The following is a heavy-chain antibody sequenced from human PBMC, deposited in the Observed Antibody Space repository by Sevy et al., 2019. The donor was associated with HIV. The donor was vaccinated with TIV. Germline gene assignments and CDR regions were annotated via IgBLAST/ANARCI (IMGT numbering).Heavy chain of an antibody. V-gene: IGHV3-11*01. J-gene: IGHJ4*02. CDR3: ARDVEYYYDSSGHYYPTSSFDS. CDR2: ISSAGLSI. D-gene: IGHD3-22*01. CDR1: EFTFSDYN. Sequence: GESLKISCEASEFTFSDYNMNWVRQAPGKGLEWVSYISSAGLSIFYADSVKGRFTVSRDNARDSLFLQMDSLRAEDTAVYYCARDVEYYYDSSGHYYPTSSFDSWGRGTLVTVSS.